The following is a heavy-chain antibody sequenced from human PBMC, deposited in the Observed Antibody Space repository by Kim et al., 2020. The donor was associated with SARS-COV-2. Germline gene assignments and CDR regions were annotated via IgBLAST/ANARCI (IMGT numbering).Heavy chain of an antibody. Sequence: SETLSLTCAVYGGSFSGYYWSWIRQPPGKGLEWIGEINHSGSTNYNPSLKSRVTISVDTSKNQFSLKLSSVTAADTAVYYCARGHGYGYWGQGTLVTVSS. CDR2: INHSGST. CDR1: GGSFSGYY. D-gene: IGHD5-18*01. CDR3: ARGHGYGY. J-gene: IGHJ4*02. V-gene: IGHV4-34*01.